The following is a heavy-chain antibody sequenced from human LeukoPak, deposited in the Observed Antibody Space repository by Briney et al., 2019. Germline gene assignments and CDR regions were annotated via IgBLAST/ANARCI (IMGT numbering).Heavy chain of an antibody. D-gene: IGHD2-21*01. V-gene: IGHV3-48*03. CDR2: ISSSGSTI. J-gene: IGHJ4*02. Sequence: GGSLSLSCAAAGFTFSIYEMNWVRQAPGKGLERVSYISSSGSTIYYAGSVKGRFTISRDNAENSLYLQMHSLRAEDTAVYYCARDRIVVDYWGQGTLVTVSS. CDR1: GFTFSIYE. CDR3: ARDRIVVDY.